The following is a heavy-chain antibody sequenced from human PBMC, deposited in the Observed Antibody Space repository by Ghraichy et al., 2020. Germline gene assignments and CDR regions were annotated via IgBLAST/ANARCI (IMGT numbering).Heavy chain of an antibody. Sequence: GGSLRLSCAASGFTFTSYGMHWVRQAPGKGLEWVAVMSYEGSNKYYADSVKGRFTISRDTSKNTLYLQMNSLRPEDTAVYYCAKGRVAVAGAIDYWGQGTLVTVSS. J-gene: IGHJ4*02. V-gene: IGHV3-30*18. CDR3: AKGRVAVAGAIDY. CDR2: MSYEGSNK. CDR1: GFTFTSYG. D-gene: IGHD6-19*01.